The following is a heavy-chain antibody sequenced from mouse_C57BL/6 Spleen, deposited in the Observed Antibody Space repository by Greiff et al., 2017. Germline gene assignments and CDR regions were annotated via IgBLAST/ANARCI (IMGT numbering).Heavy chain of an antibody. D-gene: IGHD1-1*01. J-gene: IGHJ2*01. CDR3: ARCLTVVFDY. CDR2: INPNNGGT. CDR1: GYTFTDYY. Sequence: VQLQQSGPELVKPGASVKISCKASGYTFTDYYMNWVKQSHGKSLEWIGDINPNNGGTSYNQKFKGKATLTVDKSSSTAYMELRSLTSEDSAVYYCARCLTVVFDYWGQGTTRTVSS. V-gene: IGHV1-26*01.